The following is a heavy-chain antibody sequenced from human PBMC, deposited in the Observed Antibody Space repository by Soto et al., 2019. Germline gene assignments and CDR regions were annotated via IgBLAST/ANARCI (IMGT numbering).Heavy chain of an antibody. D-gene: IGHD3-10*01. J-gene: IGHJ6*02. CDR3: TREGTYGSGSYYKGNYYYYGMDV. CDR1: GFTFGDYA. V-gene: IGHV3-49*04. Sequence: GGSLRLSCTASGFTFGDYAMSWVRQAPGKWLEWVGFIRSKAYGGTTEYAASVKGRFTIPRDDSKSIAYLQMNSLKTEDTAVYYCTREGTYGSGSYYKGNYYYYGMDVWGQGXTVTVSS. CDR2: IRSKAYGGTT.